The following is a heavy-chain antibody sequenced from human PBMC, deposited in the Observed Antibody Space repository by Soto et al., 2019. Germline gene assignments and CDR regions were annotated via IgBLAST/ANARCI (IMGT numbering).Heavy chain of an antibody. Sequence: SETLYLTCTVSGGSISSYYWSWIRHPPGKGLEWIGYIYYSGSTNYNPSLKSRVTISVDTSKNQFSLKLSSVTAAGTAVYYCAGVSLEYSRWLAPWGQGTLVTVSS. CDR2: IYYSGST. J-gene: IGHJ5*02. CDR1: GGSISSYY. D-gene: IGHD6-6*01. V-gene: IGHV4-59*01. CDR3: AGVSLEYSRWLAP.